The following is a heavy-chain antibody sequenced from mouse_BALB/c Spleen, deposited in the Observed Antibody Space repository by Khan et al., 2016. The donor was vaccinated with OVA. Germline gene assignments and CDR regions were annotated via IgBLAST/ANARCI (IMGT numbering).Heavy chain of an antibody. V-gene: IGHV2-6-7*01. J-gene: IGHJ4*01. CDR1: GFSLTGYG. CDR3: ARAYYGNYREAMDY. Sequence: VQLKESGPGLVAPSQSLSITCTVSGFSLTGYGVNWVRQPPGKGLEWLGMIWGDGNTDYYSALKSRLNLSKDNSKSQVFLKMNSLQTDDTARYYCARAYYGNYREAMDYWGHGTSVTVSS. D-gene: IGHD2-10*01. CDR2: IWGDGNT.